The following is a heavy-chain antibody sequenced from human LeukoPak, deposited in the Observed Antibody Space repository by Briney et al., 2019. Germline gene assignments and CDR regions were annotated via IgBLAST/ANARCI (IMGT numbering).Heavy chain of an antibody. CDR1: GGSFSGYY. CDR3: ARHESGYPYFDY. CDR2: INHSGST. D-gene: IGHD3-22*01. J-gene: IGHJ4*02. Sequence: PSETLSLTCAVYGGSFSGYYWSWIRQPPGKGLEWIGEINHSGSTNYNPSLKSRVTISVDTSKNQFSLKLSSVTAADTAVYYCARHESGYPYFDYWGQGILVTVSS. V-gene: IGHV4-34*01.